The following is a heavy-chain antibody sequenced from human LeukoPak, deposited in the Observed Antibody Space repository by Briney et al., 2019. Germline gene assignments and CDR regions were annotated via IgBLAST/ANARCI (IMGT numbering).Heavy chain of an antibody. CDR1: GFTFSSYA. CDR2: ISYDGSNK. Sequence: GGSLRLSCAASGFTFSSYAMHWVRQAPGKGLEWVAVISYDGSNKYYADSVKGRFTISRDNSKNTLYLQMNSLRAEDTAVYYCARALYSSSCEDYWGQGTLVTVSS. V-gene: IGHV3-30-3*01. CDR3: ARALYSSSCEDY. J-gene: IGHJ4*02. D-gene: IGHD6-13*01.